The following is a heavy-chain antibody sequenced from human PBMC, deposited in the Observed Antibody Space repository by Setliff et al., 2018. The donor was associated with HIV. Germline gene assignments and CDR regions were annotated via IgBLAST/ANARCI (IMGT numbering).Heavy chain of an antibody. J-gene: IGHJ4*02. Sequence: PSETLSLTCTVSGYSISSGYYWGWIRQPPGKGLEWIGSIYHSGSTYYNPSLTSRVTISVDTSKNQFSLKLSSVTAADTAVYYCARVSYYYGSGSSLDYWGQGTLVTISS. CDR3: ARVSYYYGSGSSLDY. D-gene: IGHD3-10*01. V-gene: IGHV4-38-2*02. CDR2: IYHSGST. CDR1: GYSISSGYY.